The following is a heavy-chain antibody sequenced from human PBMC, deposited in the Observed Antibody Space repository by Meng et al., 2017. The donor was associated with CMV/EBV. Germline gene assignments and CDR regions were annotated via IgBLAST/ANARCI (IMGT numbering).Heavy chain of an antibody. CDR1: GFTFSSYE. Sequence: GESLKISCAASGFTFSSYEMNWVRQAPGKGLEWVSDISSSGSTLYYADSVKGRFTISRDNAKNSLYLQMKSLRAEDTALYYCARDGYGGAFDYWGQGTLVTVSS. D-gene: IGHD4-23*01. J-gene: IGHJ4*02. CDR2: ISSSGSTL. CDR3: ARDGYGGAFDY. V-gene: IGHV3-48*03.